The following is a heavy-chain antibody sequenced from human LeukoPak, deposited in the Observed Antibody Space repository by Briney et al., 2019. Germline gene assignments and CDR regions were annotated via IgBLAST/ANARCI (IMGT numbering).Heavy chain of an antibody. D-gene: IGHD2-15*01. J-gene: IGHJ1*01. CDR1: GVSLSGSY. CDR3: ARGGLGYCSGGACYHEYFQH. Sequence: SEALSLTCAVFGVSLSGSYWSWIRQPPGKGLEWIGEINHSGSTNYNPSLKSRVTISVDTSKNQFSLKLSSVTAADTAVYYCARGGLGYCSGGACYHEYFQHWGQGTLVTVSS. CDR2: INHSGST. V-gene: IGHV4-34*01.